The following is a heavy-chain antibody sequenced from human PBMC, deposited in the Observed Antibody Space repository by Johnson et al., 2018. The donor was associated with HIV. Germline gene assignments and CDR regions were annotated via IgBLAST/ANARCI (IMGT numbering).Heavy chain of an antibody. CDR3: ARDDAFDI. CDR2: IYSGGST. V-gene: IGHV3-20*04. Sequence: EKLVESGGGVVRPGGSLRLSCAASGFTFDDYGMSWVRQAPGKGLEWVSVIYSGGSTYYADSVKGRFTISRDNAKNSLYLQMNSLRAEDTAVYYCARDDAFDIWGQGTMVTVSS. J-gene: IGHJ3*02. CDR1: GFTFDDYG.